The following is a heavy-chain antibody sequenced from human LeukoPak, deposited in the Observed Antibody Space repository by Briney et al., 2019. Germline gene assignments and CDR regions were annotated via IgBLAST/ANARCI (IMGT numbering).Heavy chain of an antibody. J-gene: IGHJ4*02. CDR1: GDTFSNYD. D-gene: IGHD6-13*01. CDR2: IIPVFDTA. V-gene: IGHV1-69*05. Sequence: ASVKVSCXASGDTFSNYDVTWVRRAPGQGLEWMGRIIPVFDTAKYAQNFQGRVTMTTDESSSTAYMELYSLRSEDTAVYYCALSAEKQLVYFDFWGQGTLVTVSS. CDR3: ALSAEKQLVYFDF.